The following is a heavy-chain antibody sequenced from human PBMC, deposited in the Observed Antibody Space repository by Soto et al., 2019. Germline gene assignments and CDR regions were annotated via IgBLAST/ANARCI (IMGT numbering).Heavy chain of an antibody. J-gene: IGHJ4*02. V-gene: IGHV3-48*01. D-gene: IGHD6-19*01. CDR3: ARVPSSGWPSFFDY. CDR2: IGSSSVTI. CDR1: GFTLSNYV. Sequence: EVQLVESGGGLVQPGGSLRLSCAASGFTLSNYVMNWVRQAPGKGLEWISCIGSSSVTIFHADSVKGRFTISRDSAKNSLYLQMNSLGAEDTAMYYCARVPSSGWPSFFDYWGLGTLVTVSS.